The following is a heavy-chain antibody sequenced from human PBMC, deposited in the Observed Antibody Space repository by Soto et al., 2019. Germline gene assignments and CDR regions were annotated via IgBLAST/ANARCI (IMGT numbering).Heavy chain of an antibody. D-gene: IGHD4-17*01. J-gene: IGHJ6*03. CDR1: GFTFSSYA. CDR3: AKDPVGDPYYYYYMDV. CDR2: ISGSGGST. V-gene: IGHV3-23*01. Sequence: GGSLRLSCAASGFTFSSYAMSWVRQAPGKGLEWVSAISGSGGSTYYADSVKGRFTISRDNSKNTLYLQMNSLRAEDTAVYYCAKDPVGDPYYYYYMDVWGKGTTVTVSS.